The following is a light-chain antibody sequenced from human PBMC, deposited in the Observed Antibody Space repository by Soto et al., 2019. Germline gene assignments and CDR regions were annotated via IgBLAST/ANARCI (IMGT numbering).Light chain of an antibody. CDR2: AAS. Sequence: DIKMTQSASSLSAYVGDIITSTCRASQGIRNDLGWYQQNQGKAPKRRIYAASSLQSGVPSRFSGSGSGTEFTLTSSSLQPEDFATYYCLQHNSYPWTFGQGTKVDIK. CDR1: QGIRND. J-gene: IGKJ1*01. CDR3: LQHNSYPWT. V-gene: IGKV1-17*01.